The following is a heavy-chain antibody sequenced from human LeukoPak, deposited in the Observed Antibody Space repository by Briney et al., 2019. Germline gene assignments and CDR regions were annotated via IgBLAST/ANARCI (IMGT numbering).Heavy chain of an antibody. D-gene: IGHD3-9*01. J-gene: IGHJ6*04. CDR3: ARTDYDILTGARMDV. CDR2: ISAYNANT. Sequence: ASVKVSCKASGYTFTKYGITWVRQAPGQGLEWMGWISAYNANTNYAQKFQGRVTMTTDTSTSTVYMELRSLRSDDTAIYYCARTDYDILTGARMDVWGKGTTVTVSS. V-gene: IGHV1-18*04. CDR1: GYTFTKYG.